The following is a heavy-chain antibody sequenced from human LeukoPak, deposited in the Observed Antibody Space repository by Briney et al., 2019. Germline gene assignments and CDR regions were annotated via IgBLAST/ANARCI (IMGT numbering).Heavy chain of an antibody. CDR3: AKIPTSSHYCSGGSCFPYNWFDP. V-gene: IGHV3-23*01. CDR2: ISGNGGST. J-gene: IGHJ5*02. D-gene: IGHD2-15*01. Sequence: GGSLRLSCAASGFTFSSYEMNWVRQAPGKGLEWVSAISGNGGSTYYADSVKGRFTISRDNSKNTLYLQMSSLRAEDTAVYYCAKIPTSSHYCSGGSCFPYNWFDPWGQGTLVTVSS. CDR1: GFTFSSYE.